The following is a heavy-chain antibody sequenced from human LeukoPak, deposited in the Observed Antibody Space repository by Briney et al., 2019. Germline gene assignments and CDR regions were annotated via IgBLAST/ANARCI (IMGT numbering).Heavy chain of an antibody. CDR2: IYHSGST. V-gene: IGHV4-30-2*01. Sequence: SETLSLTCAVSGGSISSGGYSWSWIRQPPGTGLEWIGYIYHSGSTYYNPSLKSRVTISVDRSKNQFSLKLSSVTAADTAVYYCARSVFYTGMCDYWGQGTLVTVSS. D-gene: IGHD1-14*01. CDR1: GGSISSGGYS. CDR3: ARSVFYTGMCDY. J-gene: IGHJ4*02.